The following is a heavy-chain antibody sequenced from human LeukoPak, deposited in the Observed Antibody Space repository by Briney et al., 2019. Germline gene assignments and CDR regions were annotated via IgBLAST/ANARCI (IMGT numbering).Heavy chain of an antibody. CDR3: ARPNSVGATVYFDY. J-gene: IGHJ4*02. CDR1: GYTFTVYY. D-gene: IGHD1-26*01. Sequence: ASVKVSCKASGYTFTVYYMHWVRQAPGQGLEWMGWINPNSGNTNYAQKFQGRVTMTRDTSISTAYMELSRLRSDDTAVYYCARPNSVGATVYFDYWGQGTLVTVSS. CDR2: INPNSGNT. V-gene: IGHV1-2*02.